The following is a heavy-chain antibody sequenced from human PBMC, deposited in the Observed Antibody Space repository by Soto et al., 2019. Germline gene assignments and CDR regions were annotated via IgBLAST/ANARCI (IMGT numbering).Heavy chain of an antibody. V-gene: IGHV3-21*01. CDR1: GFTFSSYS. D-gene: IGHD2-15*01. CDR3: ARVRGTLVDYYYYGMDV. CDR2: ISSSSSYI. J-gene: IGHJ6*02. Sequence: NPGGSLRLSCAASGFTFSSYSMNWVRQAPGKGLEWVSSISSSSSYIYYADSVKGRFTISRDNAKNSLYLQMNSLRAEDTAVYYCARVRGTLVDYYYYGMDVWGQGTTVTVSS.